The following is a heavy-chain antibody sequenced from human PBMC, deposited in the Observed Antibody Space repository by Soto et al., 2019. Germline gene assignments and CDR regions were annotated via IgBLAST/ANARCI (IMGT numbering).Heavy chain of an antibody. D-gene: IGHD3-22*01. CDR3: AKDRQDRSFS. CDR2: ISSGDAFT. V-gene: IGHV3-23*01. CDR1: GFNFRNYA. Sequence: EVQLLESGGGLVQPGGSLRLSCAASGFNFRNYAMSWVRQAPGKGLEWVATISSGDAFTYYADSVKGRFTISRDYSKSTLYLQMNTLRAEDTAVYYCAKDRQDRSFSGGQGTLVTVSS. J-gene: IGHJ4*02.